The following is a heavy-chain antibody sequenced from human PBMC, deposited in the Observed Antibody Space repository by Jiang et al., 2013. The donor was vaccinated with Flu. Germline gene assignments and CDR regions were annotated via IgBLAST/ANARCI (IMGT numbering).Heavy chain of an antibody. J-gene: IGHJ4*02. CDR3: ARAGLVHDY. CDR1: GYSINSGYY. D-gene: IGHD6-6*01. CDR2: IYFSGST. Sequence: LVKPSETLSLTCSVSGYSINSGYYWGWIRQSPGKGLEWIGYIYFSGSTNYNPSLKSRLTMSVDTSKNQFSLRLSSVTAADTAVYYCARAGLVHDYWGQGTLITVSS. V-gene: IGHV4-31*03.